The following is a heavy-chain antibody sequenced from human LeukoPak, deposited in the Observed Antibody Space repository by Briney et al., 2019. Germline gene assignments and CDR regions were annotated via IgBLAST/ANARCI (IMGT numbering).Heavy chain of an antibody. J-gene: IGHJ4*02. Sequence: GGSLRLSCAASGFTFNNYAMGWVRQAPGKVLEWVSAITGSGDDTYHADSVKGRFTISRDNSKNTLYLQMNSLRAEDTAVYYCAKGSRISRPYYFDFWGQGTLVTVSS. D-gene: IGHD6-19*01. CDR2: ITGSGDDT. V-gene: IGHV3-23*01. CDR3: AKGSRISRPYYFDF. CDR1: GFTFNNYA.